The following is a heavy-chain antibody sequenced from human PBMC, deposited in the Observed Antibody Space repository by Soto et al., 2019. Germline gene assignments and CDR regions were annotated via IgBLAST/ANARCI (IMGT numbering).Heavy chain of an antibody. D-gene: IGHD3-22*01. J-gene: IGHJ4*02. V-gene: IGHV3-23*01. Sequence: EVQLLESGGGLVQPGGSLRLSCAASAFTSSSYAMSWVRQAPGKGLEWVSTITGSSSSSTYYADVVKGRFTIFKDNSKDTLVLQMNSLRAEDTAVYYCAKVLGDSVYYRSGYWGQGTLVTVSS. CDR3: AKVLGDSVYYRSGY. CDR1: AFTSSSYA. CDR2: ITGSSSSST.